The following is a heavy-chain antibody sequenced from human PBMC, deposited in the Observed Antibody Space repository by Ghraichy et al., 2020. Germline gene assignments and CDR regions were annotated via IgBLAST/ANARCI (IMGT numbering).Heavy chain of an antibody. CDR2: IYYSGST. D-gene: IGHD6-13*01. V-gene: IGHV4-39*01. Sequence: SETLSLTCTVSGGSISSSSYYWGWIRQPPGKGLEWIGSIYYSGSTYYNPSLKSRVTISVDTSKNQFSLKLSSVTAADTAVYYCARHPRYSSSNEFDYWGQGTLVTVSS. CDR3: ARHPRYSSSNEFDY. CDR1: GGSISSSSYY. J-gene: IGHJ4*02.